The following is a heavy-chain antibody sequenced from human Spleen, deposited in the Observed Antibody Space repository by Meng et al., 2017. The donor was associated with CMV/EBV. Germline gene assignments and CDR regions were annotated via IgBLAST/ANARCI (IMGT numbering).Heavy chain of an antibody. CDR3: ARGYGYSSGWFYWHFDY. J-gene: IGHJ4*02. CDR2: IYYSGST. V-gene: IGHV4-59*01. Sequence: SETLSLTCTVSGGSISSYYWSWIRQPPGKGLEWIGFIYYSGSTNYNPSLKSRVTISLDTSKNQLPLKLSSVTAADTAVYYCARGYGYSSGWFYWHFDYWGQGTLVTVSS. CDR1: GGSISSYY. D-gene: IGHD6-19*01.